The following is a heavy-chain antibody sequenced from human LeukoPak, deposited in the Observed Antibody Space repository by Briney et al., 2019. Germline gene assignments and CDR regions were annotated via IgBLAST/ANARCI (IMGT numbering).Heavy chain of an antibody. J-gene: IGHJ4*02. CDR1: GYTFTGYY. Sequence: GASVKVSCKASGYTFTGYYMHWVRQAPGQGLEWMGWINPNSGGTNYAQKFQGRVTMTRDTSISTAYMELSRLRSDDTAVYYCARDSTGYSYGPLDYWGQGTLVTVSS. CDR3: ARDSTGYSYGPLDY. V-gene: IGHV1-2*02. CDR2: INPNSGGT. D-gene: IGHD5-18*01.